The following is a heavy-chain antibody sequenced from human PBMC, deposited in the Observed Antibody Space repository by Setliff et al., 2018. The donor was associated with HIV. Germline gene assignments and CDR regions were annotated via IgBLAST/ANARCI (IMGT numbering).Heavy chain of an antibody. Sequence: ASVKVSCKPSGYTFTTYGLSWVRQAPGQGLEWMGIINPSGGGTTYAQTFQDRVTMSRDTSTSTVYMELSSLRSEDTAVYYCAREALHAGGWRGAFDIWGQGTMVTVSS. CDR3: AREALHAGGWRGAFDI. J-gene: IGHJ3*02. V-gene: IGHV1-46*01. D-gene: IGHD6-19*01. CDR1: GYTFTTYG. CDR2: INPSGGGT.